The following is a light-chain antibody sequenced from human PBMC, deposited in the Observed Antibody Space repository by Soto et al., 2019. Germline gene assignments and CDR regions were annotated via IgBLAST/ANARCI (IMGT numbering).Light chain of an antibody. Sequence: EIVLTQSPGTLSLSPWEIATLSCRASQSLTSSYLAWYQQKPGQAPRLLIYGAFSRATGIPDRFSGSGSGTHFTLTISRLEPGDFAVYYCQHFGGTTFTFGQGTRLEIK. CDR1: QSLTSSY. V-gene: IGKV3-20*01. CDR2: GAF. J-gene: IGKJ5*01. CDR3: QHFGGTTFT.